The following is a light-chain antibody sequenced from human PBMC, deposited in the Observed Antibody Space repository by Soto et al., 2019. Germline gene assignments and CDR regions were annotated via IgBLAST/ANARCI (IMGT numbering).Light chain of an antibody. CDR3: QQSSNYFT. CDR2: AAS. CDR1: QGLNSN. Sequence: AIQLTQSPSSLSASVGDRVTITCRASQGLNSNLAWYQQKPGKAPKLLMYAASTLQKGDPSRFSGNGSGTDFTLTISSLQPEDFATYYCQQSSNYFTFGPGAKVDI. V-gene: IGKV1D-13*01. J-gene: IGKJ3*01.